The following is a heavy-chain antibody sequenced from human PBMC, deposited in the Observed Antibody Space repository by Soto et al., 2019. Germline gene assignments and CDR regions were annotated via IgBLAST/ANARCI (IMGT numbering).Heavy chain of an antibody. Sequence: GGSLRLSCAASGFTFSSYGMHWVRQAPGKGLEWVAVISYDGSNKYYADSVKGRFTISRDNSKNTLYLQMNSLRAEDTAVYYCAKDGKAAAGTFLVFTSPNDYWGQGTLVTVSS. CDR3: AKDGKAAAGTFLVFTSPNDY. D-gene: IGHD6-13*01. V-gene: IGHV3-30*18. J-gene: IGHJ4*02. CDR2: ISYDGSNK. CDR1: GFTFSSYG.